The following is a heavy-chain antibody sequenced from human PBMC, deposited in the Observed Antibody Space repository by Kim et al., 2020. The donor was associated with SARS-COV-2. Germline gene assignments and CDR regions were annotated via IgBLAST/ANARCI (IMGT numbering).Heavy chain of an antibody. CDR2: IYYSGST. J-gene: IGHJ4*02. V-gene: IGHV4-39*07. CDR1: GGSISSSSYY. CDR3: ARGEGEPGLFDY. D-gene: IGHD3-16*01. Sequence: SETLSLTCTVSGGSISSSSYYWGWIRQPPGKGLEWIGSIYYSGSTYYNPSLKSRVTISVDTSKNQFSLKLSSVTAADTAVYYCARGEGEPGLFDYWGRGTLVTVSS.